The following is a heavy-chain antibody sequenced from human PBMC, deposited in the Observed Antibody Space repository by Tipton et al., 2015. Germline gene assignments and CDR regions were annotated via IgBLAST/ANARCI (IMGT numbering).Heavy chain of an antibody. CDR1: GYSISSGYH. Sequence: TLSLTCDVSGYSISSGYHWGWIRQAPGKGLEWIGYISHRDGTNYNPSLKSRVTISLDTSKSQFSLRLISMTAADTAVYYCARDIEHGMDVWGQGTTVTVSS. V-gene: IGHV4-38-2*02. CDR2: ISHRDGT. J-gene: IGHJ6*02. D-gene: IGHD1-26*01. CDR3: ARDIEHGMDV.